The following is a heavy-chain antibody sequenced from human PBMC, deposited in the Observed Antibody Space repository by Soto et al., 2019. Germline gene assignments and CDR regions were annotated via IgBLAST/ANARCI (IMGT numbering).Heavy chain of an antibody. CDR3: ARGGLEPFDH. CDR2: ISDYGRI. J-gene: IGHJ4*02. D-gene: IGHD1-1*01. Sequence: PRLSCAASGFTFGNYWMHWVRQAPGKGLVWVSRISDYGRINYADSVKDRFIISRDDAKSELYLQLNDLRAEDTAMYYCARGGLEPFDHWGQGALVTVSS. V-gene: IGHV3-74*01. CDR1: GFTFGNYW.